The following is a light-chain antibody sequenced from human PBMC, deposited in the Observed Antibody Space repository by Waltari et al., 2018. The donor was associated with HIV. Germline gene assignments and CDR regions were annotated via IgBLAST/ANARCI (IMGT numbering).Light chain of an antibody. CDR3: QQRSNWWT. J-gene: IGKJ1*01. V-gene: IGKV3-11*01. CDR1: QSVSSY. CDR2: DAS. Sequence: EIVLTQSPATLSLSPGERATLSCRASQSVSSYLVWYQQKPGQAPRLLIYDASNRATGIPARFSGSGSGTDFTLTISSLEPEDCAVYYCQQRSNWWTFGQGTKVEIK.